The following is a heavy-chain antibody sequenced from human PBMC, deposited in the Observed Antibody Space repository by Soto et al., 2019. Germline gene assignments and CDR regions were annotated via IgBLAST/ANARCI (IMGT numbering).Heavy chain of an antibody. CDR1: GGSISNGCYS. CDR2: IYHSGST. CDR3: ARVPGP. J-gene: IGHJ5*02. D-gene: IGHD7-27*01. V-gene: IGHV4-30-2*01. Sequence: QLQLQESGSGLVKPSQTLSLTCAVSGGSISNGCYSWSWIRQPPGKGLEWIGYIYHSGSTNYNPSFKSRVTISVDRTKNQFSLKLSSVTAADTAVYYCARVPGPWRQGTLVTVSS.